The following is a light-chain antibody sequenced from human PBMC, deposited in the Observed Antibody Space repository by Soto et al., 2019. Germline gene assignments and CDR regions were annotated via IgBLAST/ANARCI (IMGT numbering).Light chain of an antibody. J-gene: IGLJ1*01. Sequence: QSALTQPASVSGSPGQSITISCTGTSSDVGGFNSVSWYQLRPGTAPKLILYDVVDRPSGVSDRVSGSKSGSTASLTISGLQGGDDAAYFCRPYTSTMANAFRSGNKVTVL. CDR1: SSDVGGFNS. CDR2: DVV. V-gene: IGLV2-14*03. CDR3: RPYTSTMANA.